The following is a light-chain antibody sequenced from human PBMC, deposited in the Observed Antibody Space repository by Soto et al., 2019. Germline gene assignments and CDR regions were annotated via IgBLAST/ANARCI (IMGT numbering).Light chain of an antibody. CDR2: GAS. CDR1: QSISSN. V-gene: IGKV3-15*01. Sequence: EIVMTQSPATLSVSPGEGATLSCRASQSISSNLAWYHQKPGQAPRLLIYGASTRAAGLPARFSGSGSGTEFTLTISSLQSEDFAVYYCQQYYKWPITFGQGTRLEI. CDR3: QQYYKWPIT. J-gene: IGKJ5*01.